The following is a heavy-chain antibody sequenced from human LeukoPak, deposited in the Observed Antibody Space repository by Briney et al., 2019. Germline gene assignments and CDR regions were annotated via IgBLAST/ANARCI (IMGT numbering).Heavy chain of an antibody. Sequence: GSLRLSCAASGFPFSSYEMNWVRQARGKGREWGSYISSSGSTIYYADSVKGRFTISRHNAKNSLYLQMNSLRAEDTAVYYCERAMDPNYYDSSGYQDWYFDLWGRGTLVTVSS. CDR1: GFPFSSYE. V-gene: IGHV3-48*03. D-gene: IGHD3-22*01. J-gene: IGHJ2*01. CDR3: ERAMDPNYYDSSGYQDWYFDL. CDR2: ISSSGSTI.